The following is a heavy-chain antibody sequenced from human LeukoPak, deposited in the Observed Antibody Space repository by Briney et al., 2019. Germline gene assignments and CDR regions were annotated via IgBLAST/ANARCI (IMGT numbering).Heavy chain of an antibody. CDR3: AGDLGYCSGGSCYEVWFDP. CDR2: ISSSSSYI. D-gene: IGHD2-15*01. V-gene: IGHV3-21*01. J-gene: IGHJ5*02. Sequence: GGSLRLSCAASGFTFSSYAMSWVRQAPGKGLEWVSSISSSSSYIYYADSVKGRFTISRDNAKNSLYLQMNSLRAEDTAVYYCAGDLGYCSGGSCYEVWFDPWGQGTLVTVSS. CDR1: GFTFSSYA.